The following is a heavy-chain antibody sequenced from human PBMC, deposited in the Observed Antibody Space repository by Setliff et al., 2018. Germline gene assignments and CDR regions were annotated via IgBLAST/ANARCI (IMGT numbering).Heavy chain of an antibody. D-gene: IGHD4-17*01. J-gene: IGHJ4*02. Sequence: SETLSLTCTVSGYSISSGHYWGWIRQPPGKGLEWIGSISHSGSTYYNPSLRSRVTISLDTSKNQFSPKLTSVTAADTAVYYCARRRWPQFYYYYGWDFDYWGQGTLVTVSS. V-gene: IGHV4-38-2*02. CDR2: ISHSGST. CDR1: GYSISSGHY. CDR3: ARRRWPQFYYYYGWDFDY.